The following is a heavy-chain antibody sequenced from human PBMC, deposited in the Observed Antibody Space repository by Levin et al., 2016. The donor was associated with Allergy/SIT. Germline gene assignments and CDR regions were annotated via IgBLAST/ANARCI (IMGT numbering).Heavy chain of an antibody. CDR3: ARDDRTTANWEFDL. CDR1: GFTFTDYW. Sequence: ASVKVSCKASGFTFTDYWIQWVRQAPGLGPEWLGWINLYTGATQYGQMFQGRVTMTRDTSISTAYMELSGLRSDDTAVYYCARDDRTTANWEFDLWGQGTLTTVSS. J-gene: IGHJ4*02. D-gene: IGHD4-11*01. CDR2: INLYTGAT. V-gene: IGHV1-2*02.